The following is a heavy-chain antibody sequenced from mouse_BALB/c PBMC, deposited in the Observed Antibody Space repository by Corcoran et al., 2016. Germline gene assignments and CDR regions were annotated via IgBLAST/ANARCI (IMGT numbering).Heavy chain of an antibody. J-gene: IGHJ2*01. V-gene: IGHV3-6*02. CDR3: AREPPDGYFDY. CDR1: GYSITSGYY. Sequence: DVQLPESGPGLVKPSQSLSLTCSVTGYSITSGYYWNWIRQFPGNKLEWMGYISYDGSNNYNPSLKNRISITRDTSKNQLFLKLNSVTTEDTATYYCAREPPDGYFDYWGQGTTLTVSS. CDR2: ISYDGSN. D-gene: IGHD2-3*01.